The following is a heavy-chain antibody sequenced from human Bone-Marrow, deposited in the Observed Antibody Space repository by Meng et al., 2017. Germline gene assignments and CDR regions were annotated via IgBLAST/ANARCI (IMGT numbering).Heavy chain of an antibody. J-gene: IGHJ4*02. V-gene: IGHV4-59*12. CDR3: ARESTRYTDT. D-gene: IGHD5-18*01. CDR2: IYYSGST. Sequence: SETLSLTCTVSGGPISSYYWSWTRQPPGKGLEWIGYIYYSGSTNYNPSLKSRVTISVDTSKNQFSLKLSSVTAADTAVYFCARESTRYTDTWGQGTLVTVSS. CDR1: GGPISSYY.